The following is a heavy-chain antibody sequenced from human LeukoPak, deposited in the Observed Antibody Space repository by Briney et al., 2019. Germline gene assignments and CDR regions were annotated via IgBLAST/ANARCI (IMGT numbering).Heavy chain of an antibody. CDR2: MSPNSGDA. CDR3: VRTPPNWGFDY. D-gene: IGHD7-27*01. V-gene: IGHV1-8*01. Sequence: ASVKVSCKASGYTFTTHDINWVRQATGQGLEWLGWMSPNSGDAGYAQKFQGRVTMTSDSSISTAYMELSSLRSEDTAIYYCVRTPPNWGFDYWGQGTLVTVSS. J-gene: IGHJ4*02. CDR1: GYTFTTHD.